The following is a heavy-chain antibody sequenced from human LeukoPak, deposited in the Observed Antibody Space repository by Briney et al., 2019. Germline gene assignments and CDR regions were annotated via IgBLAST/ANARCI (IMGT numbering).Heavy chain of an antibody. CDR1: GFTIITND. V-gene: IGHV3-53*01. CDR3: ARGVEPLAANTLAY. D-gene: IGHD1-14*01. CDR2: LYSDGNT. J-gene: IGHJ4*02. Sequence: GGSLRLSCAASGFTIITNDMTWVRQAPGKGLEWVSVLYSDGNTKYADSVQGRFTISRDNSKNALYLEMNSLSPDDTAVYYCARGVEPLAANTLAYWGQGTLVTVSS.